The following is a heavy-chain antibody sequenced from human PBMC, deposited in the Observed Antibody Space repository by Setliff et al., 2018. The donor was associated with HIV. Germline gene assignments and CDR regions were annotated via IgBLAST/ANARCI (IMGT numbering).Heavy chain of an antibody. CDR2: INAGNGNT. J-gene: IGHJ3*02. Sequence: ASVKVSCKASGYTFTSYAMHWVRQAPGQRLEWMGWINAGNGNTKYSQKFQGRVTITRDTSASTAYMELSSLRSEDTAVYYCAGAGYSSSWYDNAFDIWGQGTMVTVSS. CDR1: GYTFTSYA. V-gene: IGHV1-3*01. D-gene: IGHD6-13*01. CDR3: AGAGYSSSWYDNAFDI.